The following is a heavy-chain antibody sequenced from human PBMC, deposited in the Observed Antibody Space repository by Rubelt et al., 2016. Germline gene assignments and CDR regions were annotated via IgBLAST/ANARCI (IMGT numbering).Heavy chain of an antibody. J-gene: IGHJ6*02. CDR2: NAGNGNT. Sequence: NAGNGNTKYSQKFQGRVTITRDTSASTAYMELSSLRSEDTAVYYCARADLYYDILTGYSSYYYYGMDVWGQGTTVTVSS. V-gene: IGHV1-3*01. CDR3: ARADLYYDILTGYSSYYYYGMDV. D-gene: IGHD3-9*01.